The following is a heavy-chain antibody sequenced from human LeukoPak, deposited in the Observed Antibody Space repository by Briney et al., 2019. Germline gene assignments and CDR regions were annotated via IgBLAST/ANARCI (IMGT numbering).Heavy chain of an antibody. D-gene: IGHD3-10*01. CDR1: GGSISSGGYS. J-gene: IGHJ3*02. V-gene: IGHV4-30-4*07. CDR3: ARDSGGSGSYPKDDAFDI. CDR2: IYYSGST. Sequence: SETLSLTCAVSGGSISSGGYSWRWIRQPPGKGLEWIGYIYYSGSTYYNPSLKSRVTISVDTSKNQFSLKLSSVTAADTAVYYCARDSGGSGSYPKDDAFDIWGQGTMVTVSS.